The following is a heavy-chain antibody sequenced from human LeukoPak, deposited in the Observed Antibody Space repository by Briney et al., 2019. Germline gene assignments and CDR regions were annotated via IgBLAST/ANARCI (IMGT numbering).Heavy chain of an antibody. CDR3: ARDWIQLNGAFDI. J-gene: IGHJ3*02. Sequence: GGSLRLSCAASGFTFSSYAMSWVRQAPGKGLEWVSAISGSGGSTYYADSVKGRFTISRDNSKNTLYLQMNSLRAEDTAVYYCARDWIQLNGAFDIWGQGTMVTVSS. D-gene: IGHD5-18*01. CDR1: GFTFSSYA. CDR2: ISGSGGST. V-gene: IGHV3-23*01.